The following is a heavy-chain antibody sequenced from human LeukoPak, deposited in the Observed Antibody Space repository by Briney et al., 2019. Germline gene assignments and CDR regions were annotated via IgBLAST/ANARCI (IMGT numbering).Heavy chain of an antibody. V-gene: IGHV3-48*02. J-gene: IGHJ4*02. CDR3: ARDRPQYYYDSSGYYVY. CDR1: GFTFSSYS. CDR2: ISSSSTI. Sequence: GGSLRLSCAASGFTFSSYSMNWVRQAPGKGLEWVSYISSSSTIYYADSVKGRFTISRDNAKNSLYLQMNSLRDEDTAVYYCARDRPQYYYDSSGYYVYWGQGTLVTVSS. D-gene: IGHD3-22*01.